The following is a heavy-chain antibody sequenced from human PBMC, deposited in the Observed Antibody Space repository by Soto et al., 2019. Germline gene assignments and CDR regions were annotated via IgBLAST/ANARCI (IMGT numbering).Heavy chain of an antibody. J-gene: IGHJ6*02. Sequence: GESLKISCKGSGYSFTSYWIGWVSQMPGKGLEWMGIIYPGDSDTRYSPSFQGQVTISADKSIRTAYLQWSSLKASDTAMYYCAGGGVRGVITRTRDYYGMDVWGQGTTVTVSS. CDR3: AGGGVRGVITRTRDYYGMDV. CDR2: IYPGDSDT. CDR1: GYSFTSYW. V-gene: IGHV5-51*01. D-gene: IGHD3-10*01.